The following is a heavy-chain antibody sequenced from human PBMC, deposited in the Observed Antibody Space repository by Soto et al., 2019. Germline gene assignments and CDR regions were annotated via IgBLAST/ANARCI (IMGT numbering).Heavy chain of an antibody. V-gene: IGHV3-30-3*01. CDR2: ISYDGSNK. CDR3: ARDGHYYDSSGYRPNDY. CDR1: GFTFSSYA. J-gene: IGHJ4*02. D-gene: IGHD3-22*01. Sequence: QVQLVESGGGVVQPGRSLRLSCAASGFTFSSYAMHWVRQAPGKGLEWVAVISYDGSNKYYADSVKGRFTISRDNSKNTLYLQMNSLRAEDTAVYYCARDGHYYDSSGYRPNDYWGQGTLVTVSS.